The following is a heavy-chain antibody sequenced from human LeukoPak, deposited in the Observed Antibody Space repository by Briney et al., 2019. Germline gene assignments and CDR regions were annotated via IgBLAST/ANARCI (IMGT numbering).Heavy chain of an antibody. D-gene: IGHD2-8*01. CDR2: IIPIFGTA. Sequence: GASVKVSCKASGYTFTSYGISWVRQAPGQGLEWMGGIIPIFGTANYAQKFQGRVTITADESTSTAHMELSSLRSEDTAVYYCATREGYCTNGVCYGDYNWFDPWGQGTLVTVSS. V-gene: IGHV1-69*13. J-gene: IGHJ5*02. CDR1: GYTFTSYG. CDR3: ATREGYCTNGVCYGDYNWFDP.